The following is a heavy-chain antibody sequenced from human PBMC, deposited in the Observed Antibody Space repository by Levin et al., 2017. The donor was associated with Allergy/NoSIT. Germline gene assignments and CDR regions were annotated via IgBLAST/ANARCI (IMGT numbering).Heavy chain of an antibody. J-gene: IGHJ6*03. CDR2: INHSGST. D-gene: IGHD2-15*01. CDR3: AVAGPYYYMDV. V-gene: IGHV4-34*01. CDR1: GGSFSGYY. Sequence: SETLSLTCAVYGGSFSGYYWSWIRQPPGKGLEWIGEINHSGSTNYNPSLKSRVTISVDTSKNQFSLKLSSVTAADTAVYYCAVAGPYYYMDVWGKGTTVTVSS.